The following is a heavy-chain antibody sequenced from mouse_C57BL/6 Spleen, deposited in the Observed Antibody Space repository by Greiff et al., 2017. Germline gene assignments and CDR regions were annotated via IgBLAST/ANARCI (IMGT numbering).Heavy chain of an antibody. CDR2: IYPGDGDT. D-gene: IGHD3-3*01. Sequence: VQRVESGPELVKPGASVKISCKASGYAFSSSWMNWVKQRPGKGLEWIGRIYPGDGDTNYNGKFKGKATLTADKSSSTAYMQLSSLTSEDSAVYFCAKGDEDYWGQGTTLTVSS. J-gene: IGHJ2*01. V-gene: IGHV1-82*01. CDR1: GYAFSSSW. CDR3: AKGDEDY.